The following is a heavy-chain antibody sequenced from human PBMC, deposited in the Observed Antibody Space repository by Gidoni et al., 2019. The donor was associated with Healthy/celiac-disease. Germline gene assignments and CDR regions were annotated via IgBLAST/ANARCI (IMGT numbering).Heavy chain of an antibody. CDR3: ARLGEYCSSTSCYYWFDP. CDR2: IYYSGST. J-gene: IGHJ5*02. CDR1: GGSISSSSYY. D-gene: IGHD2-2*01. V-gene: IGHV4-39*01. Sequence: QLQLQESGPGLVKPSETLSLTCTVSGGSISSSSYYWGWLRQPPGKGLEWIGSIYYSGSTSYNPSLKSRVTISVDTSKNPFSLKLSSVTAADTAVYYCARLGEYCSSTSCYYWFDPWGQGTLVTVFS.